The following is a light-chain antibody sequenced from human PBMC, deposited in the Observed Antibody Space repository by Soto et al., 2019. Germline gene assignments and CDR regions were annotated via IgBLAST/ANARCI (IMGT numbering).Light chain of an antibody. CDR1: QGIRDA. CDR2: DAS. V-gene: IGKV1-6*01. Sequence: AIQMTQSPSSLSASVGDRVTITCRASQGIRDALGWYQQKPGKAPKLLIYDASSLQSGVPSRFSGSGSGSPFTLTISSLQPEDFATYYCLQDYSFPLTFGGGTKVEI. CDR3: LQDYSFPLT. J-gene: IGKJ4*01.